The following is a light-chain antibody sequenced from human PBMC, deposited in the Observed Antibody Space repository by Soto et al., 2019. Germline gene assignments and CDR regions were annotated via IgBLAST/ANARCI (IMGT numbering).Light chain of an antibody. CDR2: EVS. Sequence: QSALTQPPSASGSPGQSVAISCTGTSSDVGGYNYVSWYHHHPGKAPKLMIFEVSKLPSGVPDRFSGSKSGNTASLTVSGLQAEDEADYYCTSYAHGDNWVFGGGTKLTVL. V-gene: IGLV2-8*01. CDR3: TSYAHGDNWV. J-gene: IGLJ3*02. CDR1: SSDVGGYNY.